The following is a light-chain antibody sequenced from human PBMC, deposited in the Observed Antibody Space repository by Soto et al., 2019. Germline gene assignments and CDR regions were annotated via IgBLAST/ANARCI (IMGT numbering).Light chain of an antibody. V-gene: IGKV3-20*01. J-gene: IGKJ4*02. CDR2: GAS. CDR3: QQYGSSPLT. CDR1: QSVSSSY. Sequence: EIGLTQSPGTLSLSPGERATLSCRASQSVSSSYLAWYQQKPGQSPRLLIYGASSRATGIPDRFSAIGSGTDFTLTISRLEPEDFAVYYCQQYGSSPLTFGGGTKVEIK.